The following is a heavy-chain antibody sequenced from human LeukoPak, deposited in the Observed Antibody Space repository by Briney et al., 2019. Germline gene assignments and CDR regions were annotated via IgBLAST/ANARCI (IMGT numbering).Heavy chain of an antibody. Sequence: GGSLRLSCAASGFTFSSYSMNWVRQAPGKGLELVSSISSSSSYIYYADSVKGRFTISRDNAKNSLYLQMNSLRAEDTAVYYCARGYSSGWSKNPEYFQHWGQGTLVTVSS. CDR2: ISSSSSYI. V-gene: IGHV3-21*01. CDR1: GFTFSSYS. CDR3: ARGYSSGWSKNPEYFQH. J-gene: IGHJ1*01. D-gene: IGHD6-19*01.